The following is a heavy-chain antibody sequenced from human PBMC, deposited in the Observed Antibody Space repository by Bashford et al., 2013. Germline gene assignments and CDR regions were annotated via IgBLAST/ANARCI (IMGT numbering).Heavy chain of an antibody. V-gene: IGHV3-7*01. J-gene: IGHJ4*02. D-gene: IGHD6-13*01. Sequence: VRQAPGKGLEWVANIKQDGSEKYYVDSVKGRFTISRDNAKNSLYLQMNSLRAEDTAVYYCARDSHSTDYWGQGTLVTVSS. CDR3: ARDSHSTDY. CDR2: IKQDGSEK.